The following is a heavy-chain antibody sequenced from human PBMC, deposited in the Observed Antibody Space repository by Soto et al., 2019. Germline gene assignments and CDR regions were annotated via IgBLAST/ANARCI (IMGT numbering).Heavy chain of an antibody. V-gene: IGHV1-46*01. D-gene: IGHD3-3*01. J-gene: IGHJ6*02. Sequence: ASVKVSCKASGYTFTSYYMHWVRQAPGQGLEWMGIINPSGGSTSYAQKFQGRVTMTRDTSTSTAYMELRSMRSDDTAVYYCARIELSRDFWSGNYGGLTTNYYGMDVWGQGTTVTVSS. CDR3: ARIELSRDFWSGNYGGLTTNYYGMDV. CDR1: GYTFTSYY. CDR2: INPSGGST.